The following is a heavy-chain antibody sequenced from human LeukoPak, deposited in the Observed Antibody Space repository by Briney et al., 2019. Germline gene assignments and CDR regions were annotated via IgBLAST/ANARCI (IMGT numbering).Heavy chain of an antibody. D-gene: IGHD1-1*01. V-gene: IGHV1-8*03. CDR2: MNPNSGNT. J-gene: IGHJ4*02. CDR1: GYTFTGYY. Sequence: ASVKVSCKASGYTFTGYYIHWVRQAPGQGLEWMGWMNPNSGNTGYAQKFQGRVTITRNTSISTAYMELSSLRSEDTAVYYCARWTGTTSYFDYWGQGTLVTVSS. CDR3: ARWTGTTSYFDY.